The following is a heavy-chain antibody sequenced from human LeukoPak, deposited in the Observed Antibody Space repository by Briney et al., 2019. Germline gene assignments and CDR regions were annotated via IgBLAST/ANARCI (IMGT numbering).Heavy chain of an antibody. D-gene: IGHD1-26*01. J-gene: IGHJ4*02. CDR3: ARDMGSGSLHY. V-gene: IGHV1-3*04. Sequence: ASVKVSCKASGYTFTTYAIHWVRQAPGQRLEWLGWINTGNGDTRYSQTFQGRVTITRDTSASTAYMELSSLRPEDPAVYYCARDMGSGSLHYWGQGTLVTVSS. CDR1: GYTFTTYA. CDR2: INTGNGDT.